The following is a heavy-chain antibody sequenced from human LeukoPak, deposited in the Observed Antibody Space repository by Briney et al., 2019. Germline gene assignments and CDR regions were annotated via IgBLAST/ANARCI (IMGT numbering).Heavy chain of an antibody. D-gene: IGHD6-19*01. CDR2: IYYSGST. V-gene: IGHV4-39*07. Sequence: SETLSLTCTVSGGSISSSSYYWGWIRQPPGKGLEWIGSIYYSGSTYYNPSLKSRVTISVDTSKNQFSLKLSSVTAADTAVYYCARETVAGEGFDPWGQGTLVTVSS. CDR1: GGSISSSSYY. CDR3: ARETVAGEGFDP. J-gene: IGHJ5*02.